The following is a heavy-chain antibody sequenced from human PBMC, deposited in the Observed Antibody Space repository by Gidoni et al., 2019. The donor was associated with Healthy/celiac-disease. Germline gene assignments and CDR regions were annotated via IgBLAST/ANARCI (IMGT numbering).Heavy chain of an antibody. J-gene: IGHJ6*02. D-gene: IGHD3-22*01. CDR1: GYY. Sequence: GYYWSWIRQPPGKGLEWIGEINHSGSTNYNPSLKSRVTISVDTSKNQFSLKLSSVTAADTAVYYCARSTYYYDSSGYWGEYYYGMDVWGQGTTVTVSS. CDR3: ARSTYYYDSSGYWGEYYYGMDV. V-gene: IGHV4-34*01. CDR2: INHSGST.